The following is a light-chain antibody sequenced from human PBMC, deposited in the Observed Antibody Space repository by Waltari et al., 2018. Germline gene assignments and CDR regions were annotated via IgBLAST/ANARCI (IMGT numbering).Light chain of an antibody. J-gene: IGKJ4*01. Sequence: ETVMTQSPPTLSVSPGERATLPCRASQSVSSDIAWYQQKPGQAPRLLIYGASTRATGIPGRFSGSGSGTEFTLTISSLQSEDFAVYYCQQYNNWPLTFGGGTKVEI. CDR2: GAS. CDR3: QQYNNWPLT. V-gene: IGKV3-15*01. CDR1: QSVSSD.